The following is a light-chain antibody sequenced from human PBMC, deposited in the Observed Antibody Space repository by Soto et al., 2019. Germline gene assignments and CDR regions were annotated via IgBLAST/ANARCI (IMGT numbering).Light chain of an antibody. CDR2: EDN. CDR3: QSYDSSNPWV. CDR1: SGSIVSNY. J-gene: IGLJ3*02. V-gene: IGLV6-57*03. Sequence: NFMLTQPHSVSESPGKTVTISCTRSSGSIVSNYVQWYQQRPGSAPTTVIFEDNQRPSGVPDRFSDSIDSSSNSASLTISGLKTEDEADYYCQSYDSSNPWVFGGGTKLTVL.